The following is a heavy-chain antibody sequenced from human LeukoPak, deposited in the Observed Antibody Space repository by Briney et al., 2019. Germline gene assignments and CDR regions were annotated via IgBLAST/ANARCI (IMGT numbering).Heavy chain of an antibody. Sequence: GGTLRLSCAASGFTFSSYGMSWVRQAPGKGLEWVSAISGSGGSTYYADSVKGRFTISRDNSKNTLYLQMNSLRAEDTAVYYCVGFGVAFDIWGQGTMVTVSS. J-gene: IGHJ3*02. CDR3: VGFGVAFDI. CDR2: ISGSGGST. D-gene: IGHD3-10*01. CDR1: GFTFSSYG. V-gene: IGHV3-23*01.